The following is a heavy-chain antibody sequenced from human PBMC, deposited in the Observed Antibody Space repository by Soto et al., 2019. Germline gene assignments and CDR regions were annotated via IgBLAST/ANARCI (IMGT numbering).Heavy chain of an antibody. D-gene: IGHD3-22*01. CDR3: ARPAPRHYYDSSGYYWDY. V-gene: IGHV1-69*13. Sequence: SVKVSCKASGGTFSSYAISWVRQAPGQGLEWMGGIVPVVGAANYAQKLQGRVTITADAVTGTAYMELSSLRSEDTAVYYCARPAPRHYYDSSGYYWDYWGQGTLVTVSS. CDR1: GGTFSSYA. J-gene: IGHJ4*02. CDR2: IVPVVGAA.